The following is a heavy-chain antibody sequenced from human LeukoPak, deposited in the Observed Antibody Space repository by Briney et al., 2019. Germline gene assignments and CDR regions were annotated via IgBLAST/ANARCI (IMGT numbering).Heavy chain of an antibody. V-gene: IGHV4-34*01. CDR1: GFTFSSYA. CDR2: INHSGST. Sequence: PGGSLRLSCAASGFTFSSYAMSWVRQPPGKGLEWIGEINHSGSTNYNPSLKSRVTISVDTSKNQFSLKLSSVTAADTAVYYCARGPLQLWLGYWFDPWAREPWSPSPQ. CDR3: ARGPLQLWLGYWFDP. D-gene: IGHD5-18*01. J-gene: IGHJ5*02.